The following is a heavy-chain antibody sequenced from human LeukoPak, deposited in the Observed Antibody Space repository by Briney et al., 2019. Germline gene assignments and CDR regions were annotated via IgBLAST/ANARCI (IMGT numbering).Heavy chain of an antibody. CDR2: ISSSSSYI. CDR3: ARGLFARWSDAFDI. Sequence: GGSLRLSCAASGFTFSSYGMHWVRQAPGKGLEWVSSISSSSSYIYYADSVKGRFTISRDNAKNSLYLQMNSLRAEDTAVYYCARGLFARWSDAFDIWGQGTMVTVSS. V-gene: IGHV3-21*01. J-gene: IGHJ3*02. CDR1: GFTFSSYG. D-gene: IGHD4-23*01.